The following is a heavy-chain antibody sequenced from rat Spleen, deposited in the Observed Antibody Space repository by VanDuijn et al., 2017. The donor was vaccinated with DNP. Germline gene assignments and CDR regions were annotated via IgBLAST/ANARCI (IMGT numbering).Heavy chain of an antibody. Sequence: EVQLVESGGDLVQPGRSLKLSCVASGFTFNNYWMTWIRQVPGKGLEWVASITSSGGSTYYPDSVKGRFTISRDNAKNTLYLQMNSLRSEDTATYYCARDTGGDFDYWGQGVMVTVSS. CDR3: ARDTGGDFDY. V-gene: IGHV5-31*01. CDR1: GFTFNNYW. CDR2: ITSSGGST. D-gene: IGHD1-1*01. J-gene: IGHJ2*01.